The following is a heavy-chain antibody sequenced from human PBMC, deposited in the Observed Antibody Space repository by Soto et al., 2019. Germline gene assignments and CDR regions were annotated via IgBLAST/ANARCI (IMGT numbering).Heavy chain of an antibody. CDR2: ISYNGGST. V-gene: IGHV3-64*01. CDR3: TRVVGGGYRSFGYNYYYMDV. D-gene: IGHD3-16*02. Sequence: EVQLVESGGGLVQPGGSLRLSCAASGFSFSDYAMHWVRQAPGKGLEYVSAISYNGGSTYYANSVKGRFTISRDNSKNPLYLQMGSLRDDDIAVYYCTRVVGGGYRSFGYNYYYMDVWGKGTTVTVSS. CDR1: GFSFSDYA. J-gene: IGHJ6*03.